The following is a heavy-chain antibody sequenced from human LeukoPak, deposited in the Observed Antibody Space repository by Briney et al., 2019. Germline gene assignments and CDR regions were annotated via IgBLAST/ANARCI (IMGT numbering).Heavy chain of an antibody. CDR1: GFTFSSYW. CDR2: IKQDGSEK. V-gene: IGHV3-7*01. CDR3: ARPKAAAGILGGAPQDY. Sequence: GGSLRLSCAASGFTFSSYWMSWVPQAPGKGLEWVANIKQDGSEKYYVDSVKGRFTISRDNAKNSLYLQMNSLRAEDTAVYYCARPKAAAGILGGAPQDYWGQGTLVTVSS. D-gene: IGHD6-13*01. J-gene: IGHJ4*02.